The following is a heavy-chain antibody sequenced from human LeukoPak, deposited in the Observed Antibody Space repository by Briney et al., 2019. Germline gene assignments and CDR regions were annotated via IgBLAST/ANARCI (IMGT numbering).Heavy chain of an antibody. D-gene: IGHD5-18*01. CDR2: IIPIFGTA. CDR1: GYTFTGYY. V-gene: IGHV1-69*13. CDR3: ASPEGGYSYGYVY. Sequence: ASVKVSCKASGYTFTGYYMHWVRQAPGQGLEWMGGIIPIFGTANYAQKFQGRVTITADESTSTAYMELSSLRSEDTAVYYCASPEGGYSYGYVYWGQGTLVTVSS. J-gene: IGHJ4*02.